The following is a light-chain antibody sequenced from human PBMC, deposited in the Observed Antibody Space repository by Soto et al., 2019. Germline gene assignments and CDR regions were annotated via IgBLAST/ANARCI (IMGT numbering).Light chain of an antibody. J-gene: IGLJ3*02. V-gene: IGLV1-47*01. CDR2: RDN. Sequence: QSVLTQPPSPSGTPGQRVTISCSGSSSNIERNYVYWYQQLPGTAPKLLIFRDNQRPSGVPDRFSGSKSGTSASLAISGFRSEDEADYFCATWDDSLSGWVFGGGTKLTVL. CDR1: SSNIERNY. CDR3: ATWDDSLSGWV.